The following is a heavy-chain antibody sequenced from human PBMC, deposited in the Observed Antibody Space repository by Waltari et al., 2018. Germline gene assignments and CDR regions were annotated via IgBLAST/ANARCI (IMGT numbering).Heavy chain of an antibody. CDR3: ARDRGRATYYYYGMDV. CDR1: GGSISSSY. CDR2: IYYSGST. J-gene: IGHJ6*02. D-gene: IGHD6-25*01. Sequence: QVQLQESGPGLVKPSETLSLTCTVSGGSISSSYWSWIRQPPGKGLEWIGYIYYSGSTNYNPSLKSRVTISVDTSKNQFSLKLSSVTAADTAVYYCARDRGRATYYYYGMDVWGQGTTVTVSS. V-gene: IGHV4-59*01.